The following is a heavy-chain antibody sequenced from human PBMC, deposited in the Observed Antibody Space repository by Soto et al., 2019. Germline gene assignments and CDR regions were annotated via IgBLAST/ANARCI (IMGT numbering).Heavy chain of an antibody. V-gene: IGHV1-69*02. CDR2: IIPILGIA. CDR1: GGTFSSYT. D-gene: IGHD2-8*01. CDR3: AILTPPDIVLMVSDY. J-gene: IGHJ4*02. Sequence: QVQLAQSGAEVKKPGSSVKVSCKASGGTFSSYTISWVRQAPGQGLEWMGRIIPILGIANYAQKFQGRVTITADKSTSTAYMELSSLRSEDTAVYYCAILTPPDIVLMVSDYWGQGTLVTVFS.